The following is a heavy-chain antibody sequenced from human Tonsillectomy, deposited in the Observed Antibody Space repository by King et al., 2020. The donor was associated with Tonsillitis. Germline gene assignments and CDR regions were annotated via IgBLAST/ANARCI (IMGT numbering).Heavy chain of an antibody. V-gene: IGHV3-30*04. CDR1: GFTFSSYA. D-gene: IGHD6-19*01. J-gene: IGHJ3*02. Sequence: VQLVQSGGGVVQPGRSLRLSCAASGFTFSSYAMHWVRQAPGKGLEWVAVISYDGSNKYYADSVKGRFTISRDNSKNTLYLQMNSLRAEDTAVYYCARGFAAWEIAVAGTPVYDAFDIWGQGTMVTVSS. CDR2: ISYDGSNK. CDR3: ARGFAAWEIAVAGTPVYDAFDI.